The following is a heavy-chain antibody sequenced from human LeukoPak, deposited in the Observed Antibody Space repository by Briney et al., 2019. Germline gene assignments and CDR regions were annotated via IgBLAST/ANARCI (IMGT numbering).Heavy chain of an antibody. D-gene: IGHD2-15*01. CDR3: ARRGIMVAGAFDF. CDR2: IYPGDADT. V-gene: IGHV5-51*01. CDR1: GYSFPNYW. J-gene: IGHJ4*02. Sequence: GESLKISCKGSGYSFPNYWIGWVRQMPGKGLEWMGIIYPGDADTRYSPSFQGQVTISADKSINTAFLQWSSLKASDTAMYYCARRGIMVAGAFDFWGQGTVVTVSS.